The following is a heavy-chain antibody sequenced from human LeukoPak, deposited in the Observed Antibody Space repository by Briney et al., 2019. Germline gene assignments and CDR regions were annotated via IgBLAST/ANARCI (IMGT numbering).Heavy chain of an antibody. J-gene: IGHJ4*02. V-gene: IGHV4-59*01. Sequence: SETLSLTCTVSGGSISSYYWSWIRQPPGKGLEWIGYIYYSGSTNYNPSLKSRVTISVDTSKNQFSLRLSSMTAADTAVYYCARVTGYMIEDYFDYWGQGTLVTVSS. CDR2: IYYSGST. CDR1: GGSISSYY. CDR3: ARVTGYMIEDYFDY. D-gene: IGHD3-22*01.